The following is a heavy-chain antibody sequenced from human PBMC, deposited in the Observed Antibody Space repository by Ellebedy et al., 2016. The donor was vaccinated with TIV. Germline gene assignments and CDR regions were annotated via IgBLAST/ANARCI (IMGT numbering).Heavy chain of an antibody. Sequence: GESLKISXAASGFTFSSYGMHWVRQAPGKGLEWVAVIWYDGSNKYYADSVKGRFTISRDNSKNTLYLQMISLRAEDTAVYYCARARLDWNWFDPWGQGTLVTVSS. CDR2: IWYDGSNK. V-gene: IGHV3-33*01. D-gene: IGHD3-9*01. CDR3: ARARLDWNWFDP. J-gene: IGHJ5*02. CDR1: GFTFSSYG.